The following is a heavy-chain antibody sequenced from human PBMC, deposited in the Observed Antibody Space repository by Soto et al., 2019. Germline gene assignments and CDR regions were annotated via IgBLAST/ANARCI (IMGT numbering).Heavy chain of an antibody. CDR2: ISSSSSYI. CDR1: GFTFSSYS. CDR3: ARVFAGIAAYYFDY. D-gene: IGHD6-25*01. V-gene: IGHV3-21*01. Sequence: GGSLRLSCAASGFTFSSYSMNWVRQAPGKGLEWVSSISSSSSYIYYADSVKGRFTISRDNAKNSLYLQMNSLRAEDTAVYYCARVFAGIAAYYFDYWGQGTLVTVSS. J-gene: IGHJ4*02.